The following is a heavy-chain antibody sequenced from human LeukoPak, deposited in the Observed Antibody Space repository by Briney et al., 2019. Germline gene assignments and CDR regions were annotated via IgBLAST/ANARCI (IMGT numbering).Heavy chain of an antibody. Sequence: PGGSLRLSCAASGVTFSNYGMHWVRQAPGKGLEWVAFISYDGNDQYYADSVKGRFTISRDNSKNTLYLQTNSLRPEDTAVYYCAKTVNLYDSRRLDYWGQGALVTVSS. J-gene: IGHJ4*02. D-gene: IGHD3-22*01. CDR1: GVTFSNYG. V-gene: IGHV3-30*18. CDR3: AKTVNLYDSRRLDY. CDR2: ISYDGNDQ.